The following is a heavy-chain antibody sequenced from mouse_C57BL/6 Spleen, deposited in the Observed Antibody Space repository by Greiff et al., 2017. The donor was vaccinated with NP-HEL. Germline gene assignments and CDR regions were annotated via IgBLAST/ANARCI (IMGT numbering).Heavy chain of an antibody. V-gene: IGHV1-52*01. J-gene: IGHJ4*01. CDR1: GYTFPSYW. Sequence: QVQLQQPGAELVRPGSSVKLSCKASGYTFPSYWMHWVKQRPIQGLEWICNIDPSDSETHYNQQFKDKATLTVDKSSSTAYMQLSSLTSEDSAVYYWARGYGYAMDYWGKGTSVTVSS. D-gene: IGHD2-2*01. CDR3: ARGYGYAMDY. CDR2: IDPSDSET.